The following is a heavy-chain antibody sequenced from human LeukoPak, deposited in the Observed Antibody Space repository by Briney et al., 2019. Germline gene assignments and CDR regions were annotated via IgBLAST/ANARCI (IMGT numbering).Heavy chain of an antibody. CDR3: ARAVYGSGFDP. CDR1: GGSFSGYY. CDR2: INHSGST. V-gene: IGHV4-34*01. J-gene: IGHJ5*02. D-gene: IGHD3-10*01. Sequence: SSETLSLTCAVYGGSFSGYYWSWIRQPPGKGLEWIGEINHSGSTNYNPSLKSRVTISVDTSKNQFSLKLSSVTAADTAVYYCARAVYGSGFDPWGQEPWSPSPQ.